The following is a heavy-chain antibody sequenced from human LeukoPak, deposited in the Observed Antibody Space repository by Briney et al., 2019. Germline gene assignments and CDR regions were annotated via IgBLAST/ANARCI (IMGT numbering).Heavy chain of an antibody. CDR2: ISSSGDII. CDR3: ARNTDSGFHFFDY. D-gene: IGHD3-22*01. CDR1: GFSFSDYA. Sequence: PGGSLRLSCAASGFSFSDYAMNWVRQAPGKGLEWVSYISSSGDIIYYADSVRGRFTISRDNAKNSLYLQMNSLRAEDTAVYYCARNTDSGFHFFDYWGQGTLVTVSS. V-gene: IGHV3-48*03. J-gene: IGHJ4*02.